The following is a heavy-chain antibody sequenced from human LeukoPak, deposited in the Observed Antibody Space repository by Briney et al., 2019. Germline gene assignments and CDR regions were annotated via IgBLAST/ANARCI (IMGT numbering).Heavy chain of an antibody. Sequence: GGSLRLSCTASGFTFGDYAMSWFRQAPGKGLEWVGFIRSKAYGGTIEYAASVKGRFTISRDDSKSIAYLQMNSLKTEDTAVYYCTREGIWEYSSTQVRSYWGQGTLVTVSS. CDR1: GFTFGDYA. CDR2: IRSKAYGGTI. V-gene: IGHV3-49*03. CDR3: TREGIWEYSSTQVRSY. D-gene: IGHD6-6*01. J-gene: IGHJ4*02.